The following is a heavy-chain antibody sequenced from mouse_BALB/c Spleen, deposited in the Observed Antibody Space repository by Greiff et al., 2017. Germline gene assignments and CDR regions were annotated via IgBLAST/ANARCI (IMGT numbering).Heavy chain of an antibody. CDR1: GFSLTSYG. Sequence: QVQLKESGPGLVAPSQSLSITCTVSGFSLTSYGVHWVRQPPGKGLEWLGVIWAGGSTNYNSALMSRLSISKDNSKSQVFLKMNSLQTDDTAMYYCARDSGLRRDWFAYWGQGTLVTVSA. CDR2: IWAGGST. V-gene: IGHV2-9*02. D-gene: IGHD2-2*01. J-gene: IGHJ3*01. CDR3: ARDSGLRRDWFAY.